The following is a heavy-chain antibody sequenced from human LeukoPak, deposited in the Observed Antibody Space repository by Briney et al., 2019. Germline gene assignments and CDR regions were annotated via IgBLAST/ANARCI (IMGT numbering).Heavy chain of an antibody. CDR1: GFTFSSYE. CDR2: ISSSGSTI. CDR3: AKDSYDNRETAMVPTY. V-gene: IGHV3-48*03. J-gene: IGHJ4*02. Sequence: GGSPRLSCAASGFTFSSYEMNWVRQAPGKGLEWVSYISSSGSTIYYADSVKGRFTISRDNSKNTLYLQMNSLRAEDTAVYYCAKDSYDNRETAMVPTYWGQGTLVTVSS. D-gene: IGHD5-18*01.